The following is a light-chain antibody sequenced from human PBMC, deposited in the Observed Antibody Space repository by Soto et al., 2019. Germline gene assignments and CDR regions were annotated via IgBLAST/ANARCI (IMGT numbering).Light chain of an antibody. Sequence: QSALTQPRTVSGSPGQSVTISCTGTSSDVDGYNYVSWYQQHPDKAPKLMIYDVTKRPSGVPDRFSGSKSGNTASLTISGLQADDEADYSCCSYAGSYVFGTGTKVTVL. CDR2: DVT. CDR1: SSDVDGYNY. V-gene: IGLV2-11*01. CDR3: CSYAGSYV. J-gene: IGLJ1*01.